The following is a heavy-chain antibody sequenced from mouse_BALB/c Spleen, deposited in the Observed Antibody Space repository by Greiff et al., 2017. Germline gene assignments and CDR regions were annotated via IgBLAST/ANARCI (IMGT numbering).Heavy chain of an antibody. CDR1: GYSITSDYA. CDR3: AKKVRRYFDY. V-gene: IGHV3-2*02. D-gene: IGHD2-14*01. CDR2: ISYSGST. J-gene: IGHJ2*01. Sequence: EVKLQESGPGLVKPSQSLSLTCTVTGYSITSDYAWNWIRQFPGNKLEWMGYISYSGSTSYNPSLKSRISITRDTSKNQFFLQLNSVTTEDTATYYCAKKVRRYFDYWGQGTTLTGSA.